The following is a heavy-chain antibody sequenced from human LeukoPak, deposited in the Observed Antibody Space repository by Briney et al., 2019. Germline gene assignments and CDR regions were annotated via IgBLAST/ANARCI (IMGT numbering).Heavy chain of an antibody. CDR1: GGPLRSYD. J-gene: IGHJ4*02. V-gene: IGHV4-59*01. D-gene: IGHD6-19*01. Sequence: PAETLDSPGPVSGGPLRSYDLSWVRQPPGKGLEWIGYIYYNGSTNYNPSRKSRGTISVGTSKNQFSLKVSSMTAADTALYCCARGCSGWLFFCWGQGTLVTVSS. CDR2: IYYNGST. CDR3: ARGCSGWLFFC.